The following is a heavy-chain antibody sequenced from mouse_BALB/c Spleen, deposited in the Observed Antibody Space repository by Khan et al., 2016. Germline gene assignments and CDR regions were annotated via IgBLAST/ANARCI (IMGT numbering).Heavy chain of an antibody. Sequence: EVQLQESGPDLVKPSQSLSLTCTVTGYSISSGYSWHWIRQFPGNKLEWMGCIRYSGSTNYNPSLKSRISTTRDTSKNQFFLQLNSVTSEDTATYYCARDDYDEVCYAMDYWGQGTSVTVSS. CDR1: GYSISSGYS. CDR2: IRYSGST. V-gene: IGHV3-1*02. J-gene: IGHJ4*01. CDR3: ARDDYDEVCYAMDY. D-gene: IGHD2-4*01.